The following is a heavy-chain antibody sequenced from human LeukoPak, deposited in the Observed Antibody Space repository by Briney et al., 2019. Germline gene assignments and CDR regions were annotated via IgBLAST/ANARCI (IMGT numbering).Heavy chain of an antibody. J-gene: IGHJ4*02. D-gene: IGHD3-22*01. CDR2: INPNSGGK. CDR1: GYTFTGYY. Sequence: ASVKVSCKASGYTFTGYYMHWVRQAPGQGVEWMGWINPNSGGKNYAQKFQCSVTITRDTSISTVYMELSRLRSADTDVYSCARHDSSDSSGYSLVDYWGQGTLVTVSS. CDR3: ARHDSSDSSGYSLVDY. V-gene: IGHV1-2*02.